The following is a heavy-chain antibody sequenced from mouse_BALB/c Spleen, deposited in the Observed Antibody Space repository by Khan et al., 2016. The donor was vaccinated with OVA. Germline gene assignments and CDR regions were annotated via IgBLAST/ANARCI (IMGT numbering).Heavy chain of an antibody. CDR1: GFSLTNYG. V-gene: IGHV2-6-1*01. CDR3: ARQPYYHYNIMDY. CDR2: IWNDGNT. Sequence: QVQLKQSGPGLVAPSQSLSITCTISGFSLTNYGVHWVRQPPGKGLEWLVVIWNDGNTAYNSALKSRLTISKDNSKSQVFLKMNSLQTDDTAMYFCARQPYYHYNIMDYWGQGTSVNVSS. D-gene: IGHD2-10*01. J-gene: IGHJ4*01.